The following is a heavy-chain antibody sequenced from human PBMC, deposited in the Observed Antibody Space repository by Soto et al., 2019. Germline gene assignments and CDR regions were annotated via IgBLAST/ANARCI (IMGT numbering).Heavy chain of an antibody. CDR1: GYTFTSYG. D-gene: IGHD2-2*02. CDR2: IGAYNGNT. CDR3: ARGPLVVPAAIWFRNDAFDI. V-gene: IGHV1-18*01. J-gene: IGHJ3*02. Sequence: QVQLVQSGAEVKKPGAPVKVSCKASGYTFTSYGISGVRQAPGQGLEWMGWIGAYNGNTNYARKLQGRVTLTTDTSPSTAYMELRSLRSDDTAVYYCARGPLVVPAAIWFRNDAFDIWGQGTMVTVSS.